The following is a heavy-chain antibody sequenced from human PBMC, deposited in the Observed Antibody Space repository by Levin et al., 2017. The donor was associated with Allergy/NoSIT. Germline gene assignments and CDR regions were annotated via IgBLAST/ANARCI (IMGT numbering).Heavy chain of an antibody. J-gene: IGHJ4*02. D-gene: IGHD3-10*01. V-gene: IGHV3-23*01. Sequence: ETLSLTCAGSGFPFSSYAMSWVRQAPEKGLEWVSAISGSGGSTYYADSVKGRFTISRDNSKNTLSLQMNSLRAEDTAVYYCAKGMYVVWFGESRTRVYRGQGTLVTVSS. CDR2: ISGSGGST. CDR3: AKGMYVVWFGESRTRVY. CDR1: GFPFSSYA.